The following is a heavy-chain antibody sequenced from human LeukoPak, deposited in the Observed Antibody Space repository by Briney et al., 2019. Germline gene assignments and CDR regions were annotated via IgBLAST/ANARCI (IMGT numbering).Heavy chain of an antibody. J-gene: IGHJ5*02. CDR3: ARGRLLYCTNGVCYDTANNWFDP. D-gene: IGHD2-8*01. CDR2: IIPIFGTA. V-gene: IGHV1-69*13. CDR1: GGTFSSYA. Sequence: SVKVSCKASGGTFSSYAISWVRQAPGQGLEWMGGIIPIFGTANYAQKFQGRVTITADESTSTAYMELSSLRSEDTAVYYCARGRLLYCTNGVCYDTANNWFDPWGQGTLVTVSS.